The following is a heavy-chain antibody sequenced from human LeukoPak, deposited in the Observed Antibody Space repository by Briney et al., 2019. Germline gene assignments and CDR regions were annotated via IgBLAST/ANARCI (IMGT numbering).Heavy chain of an antibody. CDR3: AKDMKVRGVANFDY. CDR1: GFTFSSYA. CDR2: ISGSGGST. D-gene: IGHD3-10*01. J-gene: IGHJ4*02. V-gene: IGHV3-23*01. Sequence: GGSLRLSCAVSGFTFSSYAMSWVRQAPGKGLEWVSGISGSGGSTYYADSVKGRLTISRDNSKNTLYLQMNSLRAEDTAVYYCAKDMKVRGVANFDYWGQGTLVTVSS.